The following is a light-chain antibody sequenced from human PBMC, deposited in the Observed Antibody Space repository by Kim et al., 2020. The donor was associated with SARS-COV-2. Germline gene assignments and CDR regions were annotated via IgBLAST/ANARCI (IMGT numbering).Light chain of an antibody. CDR2: GAS. Sequence: EIVLTQSPGTLSLSPGERATLSCRASQSISSSYLGWYQQKPGQAPRLLIYGASSRATGIPDRFSGSGSGTDFTLTISRLEPEDFAVYYCQHYGSRPYSFGQGTKLEI. CDR3: QHYGSRPYS. CDR1: QSISSSY. V-gene: IGKV3-20*01. J-gene: IGKJ2*03.